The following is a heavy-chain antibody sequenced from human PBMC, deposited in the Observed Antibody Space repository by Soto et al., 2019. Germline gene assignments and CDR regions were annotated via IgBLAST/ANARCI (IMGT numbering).Heavy chain of an antibody. CDR1: GGSINNYY. Sequence: SETLSLTCSVTGGSINNYYWSWVRQSAGKGLEWIGRVFTTGTTDYNPSLKGRVTISVDTSKNQFSLSLRSVTAADTAIYYCARDFNSIFDDFADMRWNFDPWGQGTLVT. CDR3: ARDFNSIFDDFADMRWNFDP. CDR2: VFTTGTT. J-gene: IGHJ5*02. D-gene: IGHD3-3*02. V-gene: IGHV4-4*07.